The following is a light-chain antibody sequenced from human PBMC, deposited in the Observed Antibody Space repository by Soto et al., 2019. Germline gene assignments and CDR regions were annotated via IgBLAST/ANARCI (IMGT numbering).Light chain of an antibody. Sequence: QSVLTQPPSGSGIPGQRVTISCSGSSSNIGSNSVNWYQQLPGTAPKLLIYSNDRRPSGVPDRFSGSKSGTSASLAISGLQSEDEADYYCAAWDDSLNGYVFGTGTKVTVL. J-gene: IGLJ1*01. CDR2: SND. CDR1: SSNIGSNS. CDR3: AAWDDSLNGYV. V-gene: IGLV1-44*01.